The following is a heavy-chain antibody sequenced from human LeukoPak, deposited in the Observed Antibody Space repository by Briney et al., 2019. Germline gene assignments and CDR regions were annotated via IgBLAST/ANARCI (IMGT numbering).Heavy chain of an antibody. CDR3: TSAPNPFVH. V-gene: IGHV3-7*01. Sequence: GGSPRLSCAASGFSLSSYWMAWVRQSPEKGLEWVANINQDGGQKHYLESVRGRFTISRDNAKNSLFLEMKSLRVDDTAVYYCTSAPNPFVHWGQGILVAASS. CDR1: GFSLSSYW. CDR2: INQDGGQK. J-gene: IGHJ4*02.